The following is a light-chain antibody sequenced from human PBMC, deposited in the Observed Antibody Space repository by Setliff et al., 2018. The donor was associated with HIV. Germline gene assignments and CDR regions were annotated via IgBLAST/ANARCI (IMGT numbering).Light chain of an antibody. CDR1: SSDVGGYDY. CDR2: EVN. Sequence: QSVLTQPPSASGSPGQSVTISCTGTSSDVGGYDYVSWYQQHPGKAPKLMIHEVNKRPSWVPDRFSGSKSDNTASLTVSGLQAEDEADYYCSSYAGSNTPYVFGTGTKVTVL. V-gene: IGLV2-8*01. J-gene: IGLJ1*01. CDR3: SSYAGSNTPYV.